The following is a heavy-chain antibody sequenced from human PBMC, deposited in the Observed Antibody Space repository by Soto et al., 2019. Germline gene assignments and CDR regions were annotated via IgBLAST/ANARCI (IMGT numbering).Heavy chain of an antibody. CDR2: INGDGSST. Sequence: EVQLVESGGGLVQPGGSLRLSCVASGFTFSNYWIHWVRQAPGKGLVWVSRINGDGSSTNYADSVKGQFTISRDNAKNPVYLQMNSLRVEYTAVYYCARGARNYYYFDCCGQGTLVTVSS. V-gene: IGHV3-74*01. CDR1: GFTFSNYW. J-gene: IGHJ4*02. CDR3: ARGARNYYYFDC. D-gene: IGHD1-7*01.